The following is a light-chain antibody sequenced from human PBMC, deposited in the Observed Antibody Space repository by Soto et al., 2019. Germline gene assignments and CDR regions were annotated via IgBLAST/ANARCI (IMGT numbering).Light chain of an antibody. Sequence: DVVMTQSPLFLPVTLGQPASISCRSSQSLIHSDGNTYLSWFQQRPGQSPRRLIYEVSDRDSGVRDRFTGSGSGADFTLKISRVEAEDVGVYYCLQGTHWPWTFGQGTEVEIK. V-gene: IGKV2-30*02. CDR3: LQGTHWPWT. CDR2: EVS. CDR1: QSLIHSDGNTY. J-gene: IGKJ1*01.